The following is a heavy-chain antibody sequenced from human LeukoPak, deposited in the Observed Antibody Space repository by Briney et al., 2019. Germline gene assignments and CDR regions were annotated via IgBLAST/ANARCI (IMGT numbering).Heavy chain of an antibody. CDR3: ARDDIVVVVAARDYYYGMDV. CDR1: GFTFSSYE. CDR2: ISSSGSTI. V-gene: IGHV3-48*03. D-gene: IGHD2-15*01. Sequence: GGSLRLSCAASGFTFSSYEMNWVRQAPGKGLEWVSYISSSGSTIYYADSVKGRFTISGDNAKNSLYLQMNSLRAEDTAVYYCARDDIVVVVAARDYYYGMDVWGQGTTVTVSS. J-gene: IGHJ6*02.